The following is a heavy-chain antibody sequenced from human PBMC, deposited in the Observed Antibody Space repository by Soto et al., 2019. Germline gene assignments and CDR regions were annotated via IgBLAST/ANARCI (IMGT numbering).Heavy chain of an antibody. J-gene: IGHJ5*02. D-gene: IGHD2-15*01. Sequence: ASVKVSCKASGGTFSSYAISWVRQAPGQGLEWMGWISAYNGNTNYAQKLQGRVTMTTDTSTSTAYMELRSLRSDDTAAYYCARDVGEGWFDPWGQGALVTVSS. V-gene: IGHV1-18*01. CDR1: GGTFSSYA. CDR2: ISAYNGNT. CDR3: ARDVGEGWFDP.